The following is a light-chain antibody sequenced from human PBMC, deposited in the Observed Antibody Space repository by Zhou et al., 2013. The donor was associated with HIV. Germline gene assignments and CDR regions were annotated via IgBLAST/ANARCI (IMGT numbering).Light chain of an antibody. V-gene: IGKV3-15*01. CDR2: ETS. Sequence: EVVMTQSPATLSVSPGERATVSCRASQSVSSNLAWYQQKPGQAPRLLIYETSTRATGIPDRFSGSGSGTEFTLTISSMQSEDFAVYYCQQYNNWPLTFGGGTKVEIK. CDR3: QQYNNWPLT. CDR1: QSVSSN. J-gene: IGKJ4*01.